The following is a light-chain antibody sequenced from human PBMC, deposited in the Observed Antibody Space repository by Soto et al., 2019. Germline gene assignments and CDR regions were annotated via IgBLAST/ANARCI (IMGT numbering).Light chain of an antibody. CDR3: QQSYSSPRT. CDR1: QSISSF. V-gene: IGKV1-39*01. J-gene: IGKJ1*01. Sequence: DIQMTQSPSSLSASVGDRVTITCRASQSISSFLNWYQKKPGKAPKLLIYAASSLQSGVPSRFSGSGSGTDFTLTISSLQPEDFATYYCQQSYSSPRTFCQGTGVDIK. CDR2: AAS.